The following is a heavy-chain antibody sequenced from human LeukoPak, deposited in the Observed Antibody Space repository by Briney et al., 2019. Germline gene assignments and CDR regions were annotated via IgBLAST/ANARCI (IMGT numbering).Heavy chain of an antibody. CDR3: ATLYGGYGYFDY. CDR2: IYYGGST. J-gene: IGHJ4*02. Sequence: SETLSLTCTVSGGSISRSTYYWGWIRQSPGKGLEWIGTIYYGGSTYYNPSLKNRVTISVDTSKNQFSLKVSPLTAADTAVYYCATLYGGYGYFDYWGQGTLVTVSS. D-gene: IGHD5-12*01. V-gene: IGHV4-39*01. CDR1: GGSISRSTYY.